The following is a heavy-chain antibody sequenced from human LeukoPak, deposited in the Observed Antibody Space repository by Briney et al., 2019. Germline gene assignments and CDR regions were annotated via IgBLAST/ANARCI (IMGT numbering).Heavy chain of an antibody. D-gene: IGHD5-18*01. CDR1: GYTFTGYY. CDR2: INPNSGGT. V-gene: IGHV1-2*02. Sequence: ASVKVSCKASGYTFTGYYMHWVRQAPGQGLEWMEWINPNSGGTNYAQKFQGRVTMTRDTSISTAYMELSRLRSDDTAVYYCARVPRVQLWLGYYFDYWGQGTLVTVSS. CDR3: ARVPRVQLWLGYYFDY. J-gene: IGHJ4*02.